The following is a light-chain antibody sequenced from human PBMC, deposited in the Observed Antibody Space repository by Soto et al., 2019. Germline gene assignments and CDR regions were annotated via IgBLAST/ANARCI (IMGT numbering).Light chain of an antibody. J-gene: IGKJ1*01. CDR1: QSINSW. CDR3: QQYDTYSRT. CDR2: KAS. V-gene: IGKV1-5*03. Sequence: DIQMTQSPSTLSASVGDRVTITCRASQSINSWLAWYQQKPRKAPKLLIYKASTLESGVPSRFSGSGSGTEFTLTIRSLQPDDFATYYCQQYDTYSRTFGQGTKVEIK.